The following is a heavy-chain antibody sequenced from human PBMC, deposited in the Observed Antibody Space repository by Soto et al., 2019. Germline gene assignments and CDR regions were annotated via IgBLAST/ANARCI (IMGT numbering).Heavy chain of an antibody. Sequence: GGSLRLSCAASGFTFSSAWMNWVRQAPGKGLEWVGRIKSKTDGGTTDYAAPVKGRFTISRDDSKNTLYLQMNSLKTEDTAVYYCTTEGTAMVTVGMDVWGQGTTVTVSS. J-gene: IGHJ6*02. CDR1: GFTFSSAW. D-gene: IGHD5-18*01. V-gene: IGHV3-15*07. CDR2: IKSKTDGGTT. CDR3: TTEGTAMVTVGMDV.